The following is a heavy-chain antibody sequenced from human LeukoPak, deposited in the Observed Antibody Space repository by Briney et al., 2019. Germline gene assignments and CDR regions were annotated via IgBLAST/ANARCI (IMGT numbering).Heavy chain of an antibody. D-gene: IGHD3-3*01. Sequence: PSETLSLTCAVYGGSFSGYYWSWIRQPPGKGLEWIGEINHSGSTNYNPSLKSRVTISVDTSKNQFSLKLSSVTAAATAVYYCARGKDYDFWSGYYTGVFFYWGQGTLVTVSS. CDR1: GGSFSGYY. J-gene: IGHJ4*02. V-gene: IGHV4-34*01. CDR2: INHSGST. CDR3: ARGKDYDFWSGYYTGVFFY.